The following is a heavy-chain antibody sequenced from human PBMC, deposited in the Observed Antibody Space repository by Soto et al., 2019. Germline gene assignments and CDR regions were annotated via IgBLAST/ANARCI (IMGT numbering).Heavy chain of an antibody. V-gene: IGHV4-4*02. CDR1: GGSISSSSW. D-gene: IGHD5-18*01. Sequence: SETLSLTCAVSGGSISSSSWWSWVRQPPGKGLEWIGEIYHSGSTNYNPSLKSRVTISVDKSKNQFSLKLSSVTAADTAVYYCARVWKWIKLWPSLGDYYGMDVWGQGTTVTVSS. CDR3: ARVWKWIKLWPSLGDYYGMDV. CDR2: IYHSGST. J-gene: IGHJ6*02.